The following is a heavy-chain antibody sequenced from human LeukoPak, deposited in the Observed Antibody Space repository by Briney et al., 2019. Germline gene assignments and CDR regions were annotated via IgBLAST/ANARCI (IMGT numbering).Heavy chain of an antibody. Sequence: GASVKVSCKASGYTFTNYYMHWVRQAPGQGLEWMGIINPRDGRTSYGQKFQGRVTMTRDMSTSTVYMELSSLRSEDTAVYYCARGWNYDYVWGSYRLQDFDYWGQGTLVTVSS. D-gene: IGHD3-16*02. CDR1: GYTFTNYY. CDR2: INPRDGRT. J-gene: IGHJ4*02. CDR3: ARGWNYDYVWGSYRLQDFDY. V-gene: IGHV1-46*01.